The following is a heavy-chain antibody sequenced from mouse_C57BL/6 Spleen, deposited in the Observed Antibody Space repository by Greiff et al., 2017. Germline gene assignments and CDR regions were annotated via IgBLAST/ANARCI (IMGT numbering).Heavy chain of an antibody. D-gene: IGHD1-1*01. CDR2: ISSGSSTI. J-gene: IGHJ2*01. V-gene: IGHV5-17*01. Sequence: EVKLVESGGGLVKPGGSLKLSCAASGFTFSDYGMHWVRPAPEKGLEWVAYISSGSSTIYYADTVKGRFTISRDNAKNTLFLQMTSLRSEDTAMYYCARKDYYGSSFYFDYWGQGTTLTVSS. CDR1: GFTFSDYG. CDR3: ARKDYYGSSFYFDY.